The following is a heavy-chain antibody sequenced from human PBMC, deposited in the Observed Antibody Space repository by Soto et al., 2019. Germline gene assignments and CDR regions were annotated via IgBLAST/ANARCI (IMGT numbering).Heavy chain of an antibody. V-gene: IGHV1-69*12. CDR2: IIPIFGTA. CDR3: ARVGGGYGSGSYYSDY. D-gene: IGHD3-10*01. Sequence: QVQLVQSGAEVKKPGSSVKVSCKASGGTFSSYAISWVRQAPGQGLEWMGGIIPIFGTANYAQKFPGRVTITADESTSTAYMELSSLSSEDTAVYYCARVGGGYGSGSYYSDYWGQGTLVTVSS. CDR1: GGTFSSYA. J-gene: IGHJ4*02.